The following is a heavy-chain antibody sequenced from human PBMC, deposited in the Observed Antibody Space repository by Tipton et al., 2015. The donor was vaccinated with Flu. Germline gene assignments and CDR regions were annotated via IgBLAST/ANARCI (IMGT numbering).Heavy chain of an antibody. V-gene: IGHV4-31*03. CDR1: GSSISSGGCF. Sequence: TLSLTCSVSGSSISSGGCFWTWVRQHPGKGLQWIGYSFYSGTTYHSPSLRGRATISLDTSKNLFSLTLTSVTAADTAVYYCARGADFDDSTGYFLDYWGQGTLVTVSS. D-gene: IGHD2-2*03. CDR3: ARGADFDDSTGYFLDY. J-gene: IGHJ4*02. CDR2: SFYSGTT.